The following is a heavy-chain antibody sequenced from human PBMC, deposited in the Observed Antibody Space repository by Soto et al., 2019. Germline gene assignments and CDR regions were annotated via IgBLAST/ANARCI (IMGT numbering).Heavy chain of an antibody. V-gene: IGHV6-1*01. CDR3: ACSSDRSVWIGPDD. D-gene: IGHD3-22*01. Sequence: SQTLSLTCAISWDSVSSNSAAWNWFRQSPSRGLEWLGRTYYRSKWYYEYAVSVKSRIAVNPDTSKNQFSLQLNSVTPDDTAIYYLACSSDRSVWIGPDDWGQGSLVTV. J-gene: IGHJ4*02. CDR2: TYYRSKWYY. CDR1: WDSVSSNSAA.